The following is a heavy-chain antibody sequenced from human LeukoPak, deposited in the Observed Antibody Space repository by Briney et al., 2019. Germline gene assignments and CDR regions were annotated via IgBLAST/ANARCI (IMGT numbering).Heavy chain of an antibody. V-gene: IGHV3-7*03. CDR2: IKADGSDT. D-gene: IGHD6-13*01. CDR1: GFTFSTYW. J-gene: IGHJ4*02. CDR3: ARDSGWFRFDS. Sequence: GGSLRLSCAASGFTFSTYWMTWVRQAPGPALEWVAHIKADGSDTYYVDSVKGRFTISRDNAKSSMYLQMNGLRAEDTAVYCCARDSGWFRFDSWGQGTLVTVSS.